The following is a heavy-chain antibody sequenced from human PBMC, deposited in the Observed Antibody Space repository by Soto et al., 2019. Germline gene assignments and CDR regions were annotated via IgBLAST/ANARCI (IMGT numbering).Heavy chain of an antibody. V-gene: IGHV1-8*01. CDR3: AREWSAAGHFYGMDV. CDR2: MNTNSDDT. J-gene: IGHJ6*02. D-gene: IGHD6-13*01. CDR1: GYTFTSYD. Sequence: QVPLVQSGAEVKKPGASVQVSCKTSGYTFTSYDINWVRQAPGQGLDRVGWMNTNSDDTRSAQKFRGRLTLTMEKSMKAVYMKLSNLRPDDSAVYYCAREWSAAGHFYGMDVWGQGQTVAVSS.